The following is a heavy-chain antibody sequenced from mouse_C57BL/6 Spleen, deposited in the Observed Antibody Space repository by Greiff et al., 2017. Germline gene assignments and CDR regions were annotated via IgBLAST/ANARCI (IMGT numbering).Heavy chain of an antibody. J-gene: IGHJ3*01. Sequence: EVKLVESGPGLVKPSPSLSLTCTVTGYSITSGYDWHWIRHFPGNKLEWMGYISYSSSTNYNPSLKSRISITHDTSKNHFFLKLNSVTTEDTATYSCASGDYGSFLAYWGQGTLVTVSA. V-gene: IGHV3-1*01. D-gene: IGHD1-1*01. CDR3: ASGDYGSFLAY. CDR1: GYSITSGYD. CDR2: ISYSSST.